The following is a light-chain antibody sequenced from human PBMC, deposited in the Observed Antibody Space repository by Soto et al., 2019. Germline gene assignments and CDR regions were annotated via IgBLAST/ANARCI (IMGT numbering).Light chain of an antibody. CDR2: DVS. Sequence: QSALTQPASVSGSPGQSITISCTGTSSDVGGYNYVSWYQQHPGKAPKLMSYDVSNRPSGVYNRFSGSKSGNTASLTISGLQAEDEADYYCSSYTSSSTKVVFGGGTKLTVL. CDR1: SSDVGGYNY. J-gene: IGLJ2*01. CDR3: SSYTSSSTKVV. V-gene: IGLV2-14*01.